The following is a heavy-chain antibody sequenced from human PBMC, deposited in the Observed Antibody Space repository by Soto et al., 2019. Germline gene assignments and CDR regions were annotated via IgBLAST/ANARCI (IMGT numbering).Heavy chain of an antibody. CDR3: ARLIRFLEWSGPYYYGMDV. D-gene: IGHD3-3*01. CDR1: GYTFTSYG. CDR2: ISAYNGNT. V-gene: IGHV1-18*01. Sequence: ASVKVSCKASGYTFTSYGISWVRQAPGQGLEWVGWISAYNGNTNYAQKLQGRVTMTTDTSTSTAYMELRSLRSDDTAVYYCARLIRFLEWSGPYYYGMDVWGQGTTVTVSS. J-gene: IGHJ6*02.